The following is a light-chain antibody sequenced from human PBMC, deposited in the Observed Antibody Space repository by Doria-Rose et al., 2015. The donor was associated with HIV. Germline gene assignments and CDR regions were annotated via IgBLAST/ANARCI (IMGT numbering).Light chain of an antibody. CDR2: EVN. J-gene: IGLJ1*01. CDR3: SSYAGSNNHV. V-gene: IGLV2-8*01. Sequence: QSVLTQPPSASGSPGQSVTISCTGTSSDVGGYDYVSWYQQHPDKAPKLIIYEVNKRPSGDPDRFSGSKSGNTASLTVSGLQADDEADYYCSSYAGSNNHVFGTGTKLTVL. CDR1: SSDVGGYDY.